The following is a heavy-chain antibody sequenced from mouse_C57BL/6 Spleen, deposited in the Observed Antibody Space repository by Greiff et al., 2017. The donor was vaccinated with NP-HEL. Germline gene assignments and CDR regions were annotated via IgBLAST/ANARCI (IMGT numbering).Heavy chain of an antibody. D-gene: IGHD1-1*01. V-gene: IGHV1-64*01. CDR1: GYTFTSYW. J-gene: IGHJ4*01. CDR2: IHPNSGST. Sequence: VQLQQPGAELVKPGASVKLSCKASGYTFTSYWMHWVKQRPGQGLEWIGMIHPNSGSTNYNEKFKSKATLTVDKSSSTAYMQLSSLTAEDSAVYCGARATVVADYAMDYWGQGTSVTVSA. CDR3: ARATVVADYAMDY.